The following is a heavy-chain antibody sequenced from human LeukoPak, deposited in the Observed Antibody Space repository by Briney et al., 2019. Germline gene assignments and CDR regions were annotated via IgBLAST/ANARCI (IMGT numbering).Heavy chain of an antibody. V-gene: IGHV4-34*01. Sequence: PSETLSLTCTVSGGSISSYYWSWIRQPPGKGLEWIGEINDSGSTNYNPSLKSLVTISVDTSKNQFSLKLNSVTAADTAVYYCARGTGTGDLDYWGQGTLVTVSS. CDR1: GGSISSYY. D-gene: IGHD1-14*01. J-gene: IGHJ4*02. CDR2: INDSGST. CDR3: ARGTGTGDLDY.